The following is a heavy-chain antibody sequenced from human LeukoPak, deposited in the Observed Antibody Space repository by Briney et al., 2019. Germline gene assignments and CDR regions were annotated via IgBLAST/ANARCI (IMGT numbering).Heavy chain of an antibody. CDR1: GYTFTGYY. Sequence: ASVKVSCKASGYTFTGYYMHWVRQAPGQGLEWMGWINLNSGGTNYAQKFQGRVTMTRDTSISTAYMELSRLRSDDTAVYYCARGVTGTLYYYYMDVWGKGTTVTVSS. J-gene: IGHJ6*03. CDR2: INLNSGGT. D-gene: IGHD1-20*01. CDR3: ARGVTGTLYYYYMDV. V-gene: IGHV1-2*02.